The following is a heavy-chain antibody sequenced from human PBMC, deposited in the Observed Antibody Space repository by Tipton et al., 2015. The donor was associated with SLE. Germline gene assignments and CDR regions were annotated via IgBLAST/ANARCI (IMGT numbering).Heavy chain of an antibody. CDR2: ISYNGNT. D-gene: IGHD2-21*01. V-gene: IGHV4-31*03. CDR3: ARERDCGTDCFGSYYYYMDV. CDR1: GGSVSSYY. Sequence: TLSLTCTVSGGSVSSYYWNWIRQTPGKGLEWIGYISYNGNTYYNPSLKSRLTFSVDTSKNNFSLNLSSVTAADTAIYFCARERDCGTDCFGSYYYYMDVWGKGTTVTVSS. J-gene: IGHJ6*03.